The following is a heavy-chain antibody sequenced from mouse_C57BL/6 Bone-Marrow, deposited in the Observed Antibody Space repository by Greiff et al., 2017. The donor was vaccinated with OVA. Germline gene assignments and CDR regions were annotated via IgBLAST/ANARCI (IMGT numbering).Heavy chain of an antibody. Sequence: VQLKESGAELVKPGASVKLSCTASGFNIKDYYMHWVKQRTEQGLEWIGRIDPEDGETKYAPKFQGKATITADTSSNTAYLQLSSLTSEDTAVYYCAHYYGSSPRYFDVWGTGTTVTVSS. CDR2: IDPEDGET. CDR1: GFNIKDYY. V-gene: IGHV14-2*01. D-gene: IGHD1-1*01. J-gene: IGHJ1*03. CDR3: AHYYGSSPRYFDV.